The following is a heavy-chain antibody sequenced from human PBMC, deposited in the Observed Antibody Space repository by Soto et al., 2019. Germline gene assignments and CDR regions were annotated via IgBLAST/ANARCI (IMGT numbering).Heavy chain of an antibody. CDR2: INHSGST. Sequence: QVQLQQWGAGLLKPSETLSLTCAVYGGSFSGYYWSWIRQPPGKGLEWIGEINHSGSTNYNPSLKSRVTRSVDKSKIQFPLKLSHVSGADTAVYSGGPRPYGVYDAPYYYCGMDVLGQGATVTVSS. D-gene: IGHD2-8*01. CDR3: GPRPYGVYDAPYYYCGMDV. V-gene: IGHV4-34*01. J-gene: IGHJ6*02. CDR1: GGSFSGYY.